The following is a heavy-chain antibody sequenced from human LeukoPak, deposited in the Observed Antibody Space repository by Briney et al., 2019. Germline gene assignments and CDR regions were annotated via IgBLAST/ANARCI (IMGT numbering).Heavy chain of an antibody. CDR2: IYYSGST. Sequence: PSETLSLTCTVSGGSISSSSYYWGWIRQPPGKGLEWIGSIYYSGSTYYNPSLKSRVTISVDTSKNQFSLKLSSVTAADTAVYYCAIGAYYYDSSGYSTRFNFDYWGQGTLVTVSP. D-gene: IGHD3-22*01. CDR3: AIGAYYYDSSGYSTRFNFDY. CDR1: GGSISSSSYY. J-gene: IGHJ4*02. V-gene: IGHV4-39*01.